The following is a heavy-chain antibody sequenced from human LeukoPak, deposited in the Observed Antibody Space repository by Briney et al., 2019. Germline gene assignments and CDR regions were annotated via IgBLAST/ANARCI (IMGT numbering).Heavy chain of an antibody. D-gene: IGHD2-15*01. Sequence: GGSLRLSCAASGFTFSSYGMHWVRQAPGKGLEWVAFIRYDGSNKYYADSVKGRFTISRDNAKNSLYLQMNSLRAEDTAVYYCARPVVGRFDPWGQGTLVTVSS. J-gene: IGHJ5*02. CDR3: ARPVVGRFDP. CDR1: GFTFSSYG. V-gene: IGHV3-30*02. CDR2: IRYDGSNK.